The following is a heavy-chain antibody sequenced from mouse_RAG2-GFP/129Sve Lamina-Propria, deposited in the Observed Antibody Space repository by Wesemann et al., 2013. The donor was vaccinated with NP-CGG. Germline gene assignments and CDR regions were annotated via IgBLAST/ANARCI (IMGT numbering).Heavy chain of an antibody. J-gene: IGHJ2*01. CDR3: ARERITTVGY. V-gene: IGHV1-53*01. D-gene: IGHD1-1*01. CDR2: INPSNGGT. Sequence: GQGLEWIGNINPSNGGTNYNEKFKSKATLTVDKSSSTAYMQLSSLTSEDSAVYYCARERITTVGYWGQGTTLTVSS.